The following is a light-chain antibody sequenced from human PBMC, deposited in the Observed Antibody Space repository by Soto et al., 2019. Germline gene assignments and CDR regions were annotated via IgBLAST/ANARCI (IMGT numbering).Light chain of an antibody. Sequence: DIQMTQSPSSLSASVGDRVTITCRASQSISRYLNWYQQKPGKAPKLLIYSASTLQGGVPSRFSGSGSGTDFTLTISSLQPEDFATYYCQQSYGTPRSAFGGGTKVEIK. CDR1: QSISRY. CDR2: SAS. V-gene: IGKV1-39*01. CDR3: QQSYGTPRSA. J-gene: IGKJ4*01.